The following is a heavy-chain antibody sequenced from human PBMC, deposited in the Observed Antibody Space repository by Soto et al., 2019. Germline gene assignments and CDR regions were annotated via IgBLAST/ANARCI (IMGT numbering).Heavy chain of an antibody. J-gene: IGHJ4*02. CDR2: ISGSGDST. CDR3: ARRGPGTYFDY. Sequence: GGSLRLSCAGSGFTFSSYAMRWVRQAPGKGLEWVSAISGSGDSTYYTDSVKGPFTISRDNSKNTLYLQMNSLRAEDTAVYYCARRGPGTYFDYWGQGTLVTVSS. D-gene: IGHD6-13*01. CDR1: GFTFSSYA. V-gene: IGHV3-23*01.